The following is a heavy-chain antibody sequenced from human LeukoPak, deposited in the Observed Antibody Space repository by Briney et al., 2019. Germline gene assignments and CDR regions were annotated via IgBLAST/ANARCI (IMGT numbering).Heavy chain of an antibody. CDR2: ISYDGSNK. D-gene: IGHD5-12*01. V-gene: IGHV3-30*01. Sequence: GRSLRLPCAASGFTFSSYAMHWVRQAPGKGLEWVAVISYDGSNKYYADSVKGRFTISRDNSKNTLYLQMNSLRAEDTAVYYCARGATINDFTLDYWGQGTLVTVSS. J-gene: IGHJ4*02. CDR3: ARGATINDFTLDY. CDR1: GFTFSSYA.